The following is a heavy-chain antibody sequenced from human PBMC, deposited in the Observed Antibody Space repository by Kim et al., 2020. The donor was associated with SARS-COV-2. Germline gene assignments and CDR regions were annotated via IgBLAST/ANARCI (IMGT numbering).Heavy chain of an antibody. CDR1: GYTFTGYY. Sequence: ASVKVSCKASGYTFTGYYMHWVRQAPGQRLEWMGWINPLSGGTHYTQKFQGRVTMTRDTSISTAYMELSRLTSDDPAVYYCARVVPAYTDPFDPWGQGTL. D-gene: IGHD3-16*02. J-gene: IGHJ5*02. CDR3: ARVVPAYTDPFDP. CDR2: INPLSGGT. V-gene: IGHV1-2*02.